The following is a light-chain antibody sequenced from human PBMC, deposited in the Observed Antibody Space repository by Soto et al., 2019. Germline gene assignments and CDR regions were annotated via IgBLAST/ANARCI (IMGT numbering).Light chain of an antibody. CDR2: EGN. J-gene: IGLJ2*01. V-gene: IGLV2-23*01. CDR3: CSYAGASTVV. CDR1: SSDVGSFNS. Sequence: QSVLTQPASVSGSPGQSITISCTGTSSDVGSFNSVSWYQQLPGRAPKLMIYEGNKRPSGISNRFSGSKSGKTPSLTISGLQAEDEADYYCCSYAGASTVVFGGGTQLTVL.